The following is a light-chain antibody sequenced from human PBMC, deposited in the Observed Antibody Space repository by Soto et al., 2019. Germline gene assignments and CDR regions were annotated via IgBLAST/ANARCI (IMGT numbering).Light chain of an antibody. CDR1: SSNIGDNS. CDR3: ATWDSALSAGV. V-gene: IGLV1-51*01. J-gene: IGLJ3*02. CDR2: DNN. Sequence: QSVLTQPPSMSAAPGQMVAISCSGTSSNIGDNSVSWYQHFPGTAPKVLIYDNNRRPSGIPDRFSGSKSGTSATLTIIGLQTGDEADYYCATWDSALSAGVFGGGTEVTVL.